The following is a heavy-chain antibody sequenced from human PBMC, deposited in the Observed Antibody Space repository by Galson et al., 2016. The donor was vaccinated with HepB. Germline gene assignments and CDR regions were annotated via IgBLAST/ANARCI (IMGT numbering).Heavy chain of an antibody. D-gene: IGHD3-3*01. V-gene: IGHV3-21*01. J-gene: IGHJ3*02. Sequence: SLRLSCAASGFTFSSHAMNWVRQAPGKGLEWVSYISSSSSYIYYADAVKGRFIISRDNAKKSLYLQMNSLRDEDTAVYYCARDAWSGYYARYAFDIWGQGTMVTVSS. CDR1: GFTFSSHA. CDR2: ISSSSSYI. CDR3: ARDAWSGYYARYAFDI.